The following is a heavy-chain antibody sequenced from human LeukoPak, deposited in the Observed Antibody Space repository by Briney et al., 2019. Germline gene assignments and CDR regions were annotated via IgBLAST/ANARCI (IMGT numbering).Heavy chain of an antibody. Sequence: ASVKVSCKASGDTFTSYDINWVRQATGQGLEWMGWMNPNSGNTGYAQKFQGRVTMTRNTSISTAYMELSSLRSEDTAVYYCARGLEARYFDWLSPPEGGMDVWGQGTTVTVSS. CDR1: GDTFTSYD. D-gene: IGHD3-9*01. J-gene: IGHJ6*02. V-gene: IGHV1-8*01. CDR2: MNPNSGNT. CDR3: ARGLEARYFDWLSPPEGGMDV.